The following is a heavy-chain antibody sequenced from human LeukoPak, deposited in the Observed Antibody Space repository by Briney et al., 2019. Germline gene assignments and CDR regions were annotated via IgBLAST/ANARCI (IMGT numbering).Heavy chain of an antibody. V-gene: IGHV5-51*01. Sequence: GESLKISCKGSGYSFTSYWIGWVRQMPGKGLEWMGIIYPGDSDTRYSPSFQGQVTISADKSISTAYLQCSSLKASDTAMYYCARIIRDQWEAFDIWGQGTMVTVSS. CDR2: IYPGDSDT. D-gene: IGHD3-3*01. CDR1: GYSFTSYW. J-gene: IGHJ3*02. CDR3: ARIIRDQWEAFDI.